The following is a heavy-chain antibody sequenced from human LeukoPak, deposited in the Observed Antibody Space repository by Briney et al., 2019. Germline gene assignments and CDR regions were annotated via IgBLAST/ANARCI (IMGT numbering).Heavy chain of an antibody. CDR1: GGSISSYY. Sequence: SETLSLTCTVSGGSISSYYWGWIRQPPGKGLEWIGYIYYSGSTNYNPSLKSRVTISVDTSKNQFSLKLSSVTAADTAVYYCAGEERETVRSAFYDYWGQGTLVTVSS. J-gene: IGHJ4*02. D-gene: IGHD6-25*01. CDR3: AGEERETVRSAFYDY. V-gene: IGHV4-59*01. CDR2: IYYSGST.